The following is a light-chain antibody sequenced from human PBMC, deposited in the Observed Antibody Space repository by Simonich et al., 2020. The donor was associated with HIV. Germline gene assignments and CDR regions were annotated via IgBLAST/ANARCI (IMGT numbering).Light chain of an antibody. Sequence: DILMTQSPLPLLVTPGEPASISCRTSKSLQQSTGYNYLDWYLQKPGQSPQLLIYLGSNRASGVPDRFSGGGSGTDFTLKISRVEAEDVGVYYCMQSLQLPFTFGPGTKVDIK. V-gene: IGKV2-28*01. J-gene: IGKJ3*01. CDR1: KSLQQSTGYNY. CDR3: MQSLQLPFT. CDR2: LGS.